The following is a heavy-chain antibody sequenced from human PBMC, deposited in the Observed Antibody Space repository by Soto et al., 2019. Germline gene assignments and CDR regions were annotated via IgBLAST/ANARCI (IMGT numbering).Heavy chain of an antibody. CDR2: VYYSGTS. J-gene: IGHJ5*02. Sequence: QLQLQESGPGLVKPSETLSLTCSVSGDSISSSPYYWAWIRQPTGQALEWIGNVYYSGTSYRNPSLKSRVTLSVDRSKNQFSLHLTSVTAADSAVYYCAHLRDYNNYGWFDPWGPGSLVTVSS. CDR1: GDSISSSPYY. V-gene: IGHV4-39*01. CDR3: AHLRDYNNYGWFDP. D-gene: IGHD4-4*01.